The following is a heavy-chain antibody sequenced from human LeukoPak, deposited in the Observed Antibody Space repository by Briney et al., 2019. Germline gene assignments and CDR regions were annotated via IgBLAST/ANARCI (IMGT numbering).Heavy chain of an antibody. J-gene: IGHJ4*02. CDR3: AKDSSGYYLYYFDY. CDR2: ISGSGGST. CDR1: GFTFSSYA. V-gene: IGHV3-23*01. D-gene: IGHD3-22*01. Sequence: GGSLRLSCAASGFTFSSYAMSWVRQALGKGLEWVSAISGSGGSTYYADSVKGRFTISRDNSKNTLYLQMNSLRAEDTAVYYCAKDSSGYYLYYFDYWGQGTLVTVSS.